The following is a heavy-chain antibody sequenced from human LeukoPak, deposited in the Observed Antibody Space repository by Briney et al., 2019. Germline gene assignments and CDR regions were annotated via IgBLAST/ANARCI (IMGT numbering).Heavy chain of an antibody. V-gene: IGHV1-69*01. D-gene: IGHD3-10*01. J-gene: IGHJ5*02. Sequence: ASVKVSCKASGGTFSSYAISWVRQAPGQGLEWMGGIIPIFGTANYAQKFQGRVTITADESTSTAYMELSSLRSEDTAVYYCATDRQFGELSSWGQGTLVTVSS. CDR2: IIPIFGTA. CDR1: GGTFSSYA. CDR3: ATDRQFGELSS.